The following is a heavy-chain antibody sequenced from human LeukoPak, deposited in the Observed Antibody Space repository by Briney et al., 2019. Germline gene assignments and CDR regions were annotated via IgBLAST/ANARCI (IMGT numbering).Heavy chain of an antibody. CDR1: GFTFSNYG. CDR2: IRHDGNSK. D-gene: IGHD2-15*01. J-gene: IGHJ4*02. CDR3: AKGYLGLCTGGSCFHFDN. Sequence: PGGSLRLSCAVSGFTFSNYGMHWFRQTPGKGLEWVAFIRHDGNSKLYADSVKGRFTISRDNSKNALYLQMDSLRHEDTAVYYCAKGYLGLCTGGSCFHFDNWGLGTLVTVSS. V-gene: IGHV3-30*02.